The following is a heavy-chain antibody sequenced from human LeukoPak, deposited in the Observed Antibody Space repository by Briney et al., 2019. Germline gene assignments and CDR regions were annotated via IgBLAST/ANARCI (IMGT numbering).Heavy chain of an antibody. CDR3: ASRIVGTPDYFDY. D-gene: IGHD1-26*01. Sequence: GGSLGLSCAVSEFTFSSYSMNWVRQAPGKGLEWVSFISTSSSYIYYADSVKGRFTISRDNAKNSLYLQMNSLRVEDTAVYYCASRIVGTPDYFDYWGQGTLVTVSS. V-gene: IGHV3-21*01. CDR1: EFTFSSYS. CDR2: ISTSSSYI. J-gene: IGHJ4*02.